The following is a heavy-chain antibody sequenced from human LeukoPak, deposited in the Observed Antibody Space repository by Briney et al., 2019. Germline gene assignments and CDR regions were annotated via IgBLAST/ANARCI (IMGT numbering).Heavy chain of an antibody. Sequence: SETLSLTCTVSGGSISSYYWSWLRQPAGKGLEWIGRIYTSGSTNYNPSLKSRVTMSVDTSKNQFSLKLSSVTAADTAVYYCARDLTIFAWFDPWGQGTLVTVSS. D-gene: IGHD3-3*01. J-gene: IGHJ5*02. CDR2: IYTSGST. V-gene: IGHV4-4*07. CDR1: GGSISSYY. CDR3: ARDLTIFAWFDP.